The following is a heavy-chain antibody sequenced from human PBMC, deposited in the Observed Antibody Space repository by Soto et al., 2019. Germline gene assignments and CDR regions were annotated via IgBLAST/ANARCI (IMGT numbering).Heavy chain of an antibody. V-gene: IGHV3-21*01. J-gene: IGHJ4*01. CDR2: ISSSSSYI. D-gene: IGHD2-2*01. Sequence: GGSLRLSCAASGFTFSSYSMNWVRQAPGKGLEWVSSISSSSSYIYYADSVNGRFTISRDNAKNSLYLHMSNLRDEDLAVYYCAGDQCHCHPSHPYYCG. CDR1: GFTFSSYS. CDR3: AGDQCHCHPSHPYY.